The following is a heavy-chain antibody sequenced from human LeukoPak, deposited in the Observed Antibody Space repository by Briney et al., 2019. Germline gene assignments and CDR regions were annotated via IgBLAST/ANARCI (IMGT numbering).Heavy chain of an antibody. V-gene: IGHV3-23*01. D-gene: IGHD1-1*01. CDR2: ISGSGGST. CDR1: GFTFSSHA. CDR3: ASIPPVGTTGTTADY. Sequence: GGSLRLSCAASGFTFSSHAMSWVRQAPGKGLEWVSAISGSGGSTYYADSVKGRFTISRDNSKNTLYLQMNSLRAEDTAVYYCASIPPVGTTGTTADYWGQGTLVTVSS. J-gene: IGHJ4*02.